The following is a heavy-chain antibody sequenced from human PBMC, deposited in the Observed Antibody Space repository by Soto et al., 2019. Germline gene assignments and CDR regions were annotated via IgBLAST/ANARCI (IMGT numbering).Heavy chain of an antibody. V-gene: IGHV4-34*01. CDR2: INHRGNT. CDR3: ARQEVPHCFPKGYYGMDV. J-gene: IGHJ6*02. Sequence: PSEALSLTGAGYGGSFSGYYWTWIRQPPGKGLEWIGEINHRGNTNYNPSLKSRVTISVDTSKNQFSLKLTSVTAAATVVFSCARQEVPHCFPKGYYGMDVRDQGTTVPVSS. CDR1: GGSFSGYY.